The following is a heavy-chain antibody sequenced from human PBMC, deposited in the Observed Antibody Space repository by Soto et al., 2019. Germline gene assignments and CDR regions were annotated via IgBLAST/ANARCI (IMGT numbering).Heavy chain of an antibody. V-gene: IGHV3-72*01. CDR2: TRNKANSYTT. J-gene: IGHJ4*02. Sequence: GGSLRLSCAASGFTFSDHYMDWVRQAPGKGLEWVGRTRNKANSYTTEYAASVKGRFTISRDDSKNSLYLQMNSLKTEDTAVYYCARGSSGYYSDYWGQGTLVTVSS. CDR3: ARGSSGYYSDY. D-gene: IGHD3-22*01. CDR1: GFTFSDHY.